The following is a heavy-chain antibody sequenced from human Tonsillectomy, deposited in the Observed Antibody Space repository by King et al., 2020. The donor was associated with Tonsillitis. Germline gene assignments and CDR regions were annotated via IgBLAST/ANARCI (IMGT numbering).Heavy chain of an antibody. CDR2: IYNSENT. Sequence: VQLQESGPGLVKPSQTLSLTCTVSGGSISGGAYYWSWIRQLPGKGLEWMGYIYNSENTYYNPSLTSRLTISLDTSKKQFSLELSSVTAADTAVYYCGTYEGGVFDPWGQGTLVTVSS. CDR1: GGSISGGAYY. CDR3: GTYEGGVFDP. V-gene: IGHV4-31*03. D-gene: IGHD2-15*01. J-gene: IGHJ5*02.